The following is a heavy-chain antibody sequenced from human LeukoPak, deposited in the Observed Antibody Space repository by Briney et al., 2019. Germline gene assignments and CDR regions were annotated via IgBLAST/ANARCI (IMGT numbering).Heavy chain of an antibody. Sequence: PGGSLRLSCAASGFTFSSYEMNCVRQAPGKGLEWVSYISNSGRTIYYADSVKGRFTISRDNAKNSLYLQINSLRAQDTAVYYCARERVAVVFFDYWRQGTLVIVSS. J-gene: IGHJ4*02. CDR1: GFTFSSYE. D-gene: IGHD6-19*01. V-gene: IGHV3-48*03. CDR2: ISNSGRTI. CDR3: ARERVAVVFFDY.